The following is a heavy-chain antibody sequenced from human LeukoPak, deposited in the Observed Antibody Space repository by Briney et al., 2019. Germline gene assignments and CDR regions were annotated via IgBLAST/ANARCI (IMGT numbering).Heavy chain of an antibody. CDR3: ARDTGGYDSSYFDSYYMDV. D-gene: IGHD5-12*01. V-gene: IGHV4-61*02. CDR1: GVSVTSGNYY. Sequence: PSETLSLTCTVSGVSVTSGNYYWSWIRQPAGKGLEWIGRIYTTESTTYNPSLKSRVTISLDRSKNLFSLKLRSVTAADTAVYYCARDTGGYDSSYFDSYYMDVWGKGTTVTISS. J-gene: IGHJ6*03. CDR2: IYTTEST.